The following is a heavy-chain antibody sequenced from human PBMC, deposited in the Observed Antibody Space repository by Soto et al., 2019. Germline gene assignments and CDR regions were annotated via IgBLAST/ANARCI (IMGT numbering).Heavy chain of an antibody. CDR3: ARGFRPYSIYRRWFDP. Sequence: QVQLVQSGAEVKKPGASVKVSCKASGYTFTSYDINWVRQATGQGLEWMGWMNPNSGNTGYAQKFQGRVTMTRNTSISTAYMELSSLRSEDTAVYYGARGFRPYSIYRRWFDPWGQGTLVTVSS. CDR2: MNPNSGNT. D-gene: IGHD4-4*01. CDR1: GYTFTSYD. V-gene: IGHV1-8*01. J-gene: IGHJ5*02.